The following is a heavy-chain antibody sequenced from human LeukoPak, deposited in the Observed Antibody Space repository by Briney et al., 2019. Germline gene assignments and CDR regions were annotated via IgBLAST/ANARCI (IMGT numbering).Heavy chain of an antibody. D-gene: IGHD6-13*01. CDR2: INRDGSST. CDR1: GFTFSSYW. CDR3: ARGGAAATFDY. V-gene: IGHV3-74*01. Sequence: PGGPLRLSCAASGFTFSSYWMNWVRHAPGKGVVWVSRINRDGSSTSYADSVKGRFTISRDNAKNTLYLQMNSLRAEDTAVYYCARGGAAATFDYWGQGTLVTVSS. J-gene: IGHJ4*02.